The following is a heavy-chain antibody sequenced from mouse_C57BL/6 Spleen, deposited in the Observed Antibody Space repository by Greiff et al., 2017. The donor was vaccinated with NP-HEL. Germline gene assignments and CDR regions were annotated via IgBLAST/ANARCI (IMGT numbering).Heavy chain of an antibody. J-gene: IGHJ3*01. CDR2: INPNNGGT. Sequence: EVQLQQSGPELVKPGASVKISCKASGYTFTDYYMNWVKQSHGKSLEWIGDINPNNGGTSYNQKFKGKATLTVDKSSSTAYMELRSLTSEDSAVYYCARYDYYGSFAYWVQGTLVTVSA. CDR3: ARYDYYGSFAY. V-gene: IGHV1-26*01. CDR1: GYTFTDYY. D-gene: IGHD1-1*01.